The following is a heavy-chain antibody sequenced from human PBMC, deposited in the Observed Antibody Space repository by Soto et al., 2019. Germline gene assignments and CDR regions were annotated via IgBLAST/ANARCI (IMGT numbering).Heavy chain of an antibody. CDR1: GGSLSCYY. CDR2: VNDSGST. CDR3: ARGDLMTHDY. Sequence: LETLSLTCAVYGGSLSCYYWSWIRQPPGKGLEWIGEVNDSGSTNYSPSLKSRVTISVDTSKNQFSLKLSSVTAADTAVYYCARGDLMTHDYWGQGTLVTVSS. J-gene: IGHJ4*02. V-gene: IGHV4-34*01.